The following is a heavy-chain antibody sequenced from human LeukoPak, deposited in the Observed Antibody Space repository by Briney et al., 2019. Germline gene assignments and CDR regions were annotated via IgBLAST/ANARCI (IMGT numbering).Heavy chain of an antibody. CDR2: IYSSRTT. CDR1: GGSVSSGDYY. J-gene: IGHJ4*02. CDR3: ARAAQNWNNAPYFDF. Sequence: PSETLSLTCTVSGGSVSSGDYYWSWIRQHPGKGLEWIGYIYSSRTTYYNPSLKSRLIISVDTSKNQFSLKLSSVTAADTAVYYCARAAQNWNNAPYFDFWGQETLVTVSS. V-gene: IGHV4-31*03. D-gene: IGHD1/OR15-1a*01.